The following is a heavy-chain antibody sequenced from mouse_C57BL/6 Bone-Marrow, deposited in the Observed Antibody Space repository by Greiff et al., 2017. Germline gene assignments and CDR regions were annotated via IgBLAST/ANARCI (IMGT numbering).Heavy chain of an antibody. CDR2: IYPRDGST. D-gene: IGHD1-1*01. V-gene: IGHV1-78*01. CDR3: ARRVNYDGSSPWFAY. J-gene: IGHJ3*01. Sequence: VQLQQSDAELVKPGASVKISCKVSGYTFTDHTIHWMKQRPEQGLDWIGYIYPRDGSTKYNEKFKGKATLTADKSASTAYMQLNSLTSEDSAVYFCARRVNYDGSSPWFAYWGQGTLVTVSA. CDR1: GYTFTDHT.